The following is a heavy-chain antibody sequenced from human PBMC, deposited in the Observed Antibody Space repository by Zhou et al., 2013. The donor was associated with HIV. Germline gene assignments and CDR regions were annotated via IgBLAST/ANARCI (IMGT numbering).Heavy chain of an antibody. V-gene: IGHV4-39*07. D-gene: IGHD5-12*01. CDR3: ATYEESYYGMDV. Sequence: QVQLQESGPGLVKPSETLSLTCTVSGGSISSSSYYWGWIRQPPGKGLEWIGSIYYSGSTYYNPSLKSRVTISVDTSKNQFSLKLSSVTAADTAVYYCATYEESYYGMDVWGQGTTVTVSS. CDR2: IYYSGST. CDR1: GGSISSSSYY. J-gene: IGHJ6*02.